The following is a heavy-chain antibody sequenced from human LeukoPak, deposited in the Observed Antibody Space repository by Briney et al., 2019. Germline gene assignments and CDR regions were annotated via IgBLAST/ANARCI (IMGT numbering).Heavy chain of an antibody. Sequence: PGGSLRLSCAASGFTFSNFAMSWVRQAPGKGLEWCSAISASGDNTYYADSVKGRFTISRDNYKNTVYVQMSSLRVEDTAIYYCAKDRRPDCNGGSCYPPDSWGQGTLFTVSS. D-gene: IGHD2-15*01. CDR2: ISASGDNT. CDR3: AKDRRPDCNGGSCYPPDS. V-gene: IGHV3-23*01. CDR1: GFTFSNFA. J-gene: IGHJ5*01.